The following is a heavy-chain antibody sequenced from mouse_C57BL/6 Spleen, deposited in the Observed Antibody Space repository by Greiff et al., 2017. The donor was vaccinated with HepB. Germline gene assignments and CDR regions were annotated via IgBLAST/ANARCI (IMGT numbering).Heavy chain of an antibody. CDR2: IDPSDSYT. V-gene: IGHV1-59*01. Sequence: QVQLQQPGAELVRPGTSVKLSCKASGYTFTSYWMHWVKQRPGQGLEWIGVIDPSDSYTNYNQKFKGKATLTVDTSSSTAYMQLSSLTSEDSAVYYCAHLYYFDYWGQGTTLTVSS. CDR1: GYTFTSYW. J-gene: IGHJ2*01. CDR3: AHLYYFDY.